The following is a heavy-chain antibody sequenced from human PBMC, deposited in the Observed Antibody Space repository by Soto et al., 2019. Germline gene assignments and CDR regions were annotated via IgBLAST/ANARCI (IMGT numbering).Heavy chain of an antibody. J-gene: IGHJ4*02. D-gene: IGHD6-19*01. CDR1: GFTFSSYG. Sequence: GGSLRLSCAASGFTFSSYGMHWVRQAPGKGLEWVAVISYDGSNKYYADSVKGRFTISRDNSKNTLYLQMNSLRAEDTAVYYCAKDLPAVAGTGYFDYWGQGTLVTVSS. CDR3: AKDLPAVAGTGYFDY. V-gene: IGHV3-30*18. CDR2: ISYDGSNK.